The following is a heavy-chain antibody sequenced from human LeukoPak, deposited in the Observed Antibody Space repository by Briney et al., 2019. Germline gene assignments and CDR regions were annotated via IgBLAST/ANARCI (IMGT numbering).Heavy chain of an antibody. CDR3: ARLIAVAGTI. Sequence: GGTLRLSCAASGLTFSSYGLTWVRQAPGKGLEWVSAISGSGGRTYCADSVKGRFTISRDNSKNTLDLQMNSLRAEDTAVYYCARLIAVAGTIWGQGTLVTVSS. V-gene: IGHV3-23*01. D-gene: IGHD6-19*01. CDR2: ISGSGGRT. J-gene: IGHJ4*02. CDR1: GLTFSSYG.